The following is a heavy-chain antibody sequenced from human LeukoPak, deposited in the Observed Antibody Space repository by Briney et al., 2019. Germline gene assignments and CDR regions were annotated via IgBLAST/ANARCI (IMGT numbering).Heavy chain of an antibody. CDR3: ARDYGSGMDC. CDR2: IWYDGSNK. Sequence: GGSLRLSCAASGLTFSSYGMHWVRQAPRKGLEWVAIIWYDGSNKYYADSVKGRFTISRDNSKNTLFLQMNSLRVEDTAVYYCARDYGSGMDCWGQGTQVTVSS. J-gene: IGHJ4*02. D-gene: IGHD3-3*01. CDR1: GLTFSSYG. V-gene: IGHV3-33*01.